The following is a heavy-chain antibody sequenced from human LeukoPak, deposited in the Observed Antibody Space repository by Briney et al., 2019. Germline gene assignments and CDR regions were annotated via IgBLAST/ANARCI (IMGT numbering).Heavy chain of an antibody. CDR2: VSGSGGST. V-gene: IGHV3-23*01. J-gene: IGHJ4*02. D-gene: IGHD3-22*01. Sequence: GGSLRLSCAASGFTFSSYAMSWVRQAPGKGLEWVSAVSGSGGSTYYADSVKGRFTISRDNSKNTLYLQMNSLRAEDTAVYYCAKLGTSGYYHSWGQGTLVTVSS. CDR3: AKLGTSGYYHS. CDR1: GFTFSSYA.